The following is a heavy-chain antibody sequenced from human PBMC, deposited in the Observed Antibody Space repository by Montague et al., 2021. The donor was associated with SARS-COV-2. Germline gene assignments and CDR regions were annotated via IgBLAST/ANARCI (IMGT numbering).Heavy chain of an antibody. V-gene: IGHV4-59*01. J-gene: IGHJ6*02. CDR2: IYYSGSN. D-gene: IGHD2-8*01. CDR3: ARLLRSCTNGVCRTYYYYAMDV. Sequence: SETLSLTCTVSGGSISGYYWSWIRQHPGKGLEWIGYIYYSGSNKXXPFLEGRVTVSVDRSKNQVSLKLSSVTAADTAVYYCARLLRSCTNGVCRTYYYYAMDVWGQGTTVTVSS. CDR1: GGSISGYY.